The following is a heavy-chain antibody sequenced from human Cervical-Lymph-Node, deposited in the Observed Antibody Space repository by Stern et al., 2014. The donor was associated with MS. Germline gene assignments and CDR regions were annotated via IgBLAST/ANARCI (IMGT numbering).Heavy chain of an antibody. V-gene: IGHV3-23*04. J-gene: IGHJ2*01. CDR1: GVTFNNYA. CDR2: IFGTGGGT. D-gene: IGHD1-14*01. Sequence: EVQLEESGGGLVQTGGSLRLSCAASGVTFNNYAMTWVRQAPGKGLEWVSSIFGTGGGTYYADSVKGRFTISRDSSRSTLSLQLTRVTAEDTAVYYCAKGTGNYWYFDFWGRGTLVTVSS. CDR3: AKGTGNYWYFDF.